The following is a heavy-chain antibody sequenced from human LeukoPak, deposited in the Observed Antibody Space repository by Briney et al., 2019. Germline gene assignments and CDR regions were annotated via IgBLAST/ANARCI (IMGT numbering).Heavy chain of an antibody. V-gene: IGHV4-59*08. CDR2: IYYSGST. J-gene: IGHJ4*02. Sequence: SETLSLTCSVSGGSIRSYYWSWIRQPPGKGLEWIGYIYYSGSTNYNSSIESRVTISVDTSKNQFSLRLSSVTAADTAVYYCARRGSVTTPFDYWGQGTLVTVSS. CDR3: ARRGSVTTPFDY. CDR1: GGSIRSYY. D-gene: IGHD4-17*01.